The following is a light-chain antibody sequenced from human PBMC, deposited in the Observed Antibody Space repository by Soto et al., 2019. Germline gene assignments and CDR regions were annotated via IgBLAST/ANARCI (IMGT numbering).Light chain of an antibody. CDR2: DVS. CDR3: SSYTSSSTPYVV. J-gene: IGLJ2*01. CDR1: SSDGGGYNY. Sequence: QSALTQPASVSGSPGQSINISCTGTSSDGGGYNYVSWYQQHPGKAPKLMIYDVSNRPSGVSNRFSGSKSGNTASLTISGLQAEDEADYYCSSYTSSSTPYVVFGGGTKLTVL. V-gene: IGLV2-14*01.